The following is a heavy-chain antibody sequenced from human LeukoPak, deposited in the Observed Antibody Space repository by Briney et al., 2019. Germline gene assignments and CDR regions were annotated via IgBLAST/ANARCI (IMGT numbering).Heavy chain of an antibody. Sequence: SETLSLTCAVYGGSFSGYYWSWIREPPGKGLEWIGEINHSGSTNYNPSLKSRVTISVETSKNQFSLKLSSVTAADTAVYYCARGLAWELLLDYWGQGTLVTVSS. V-gene: IGHV4-34*01. D-gene: IGHD1-26*01. CDR3: ARGLAWELLLDY. J-gene: IGHJ4*02. CDR2: INHSGST. CDR1: GGSFSGYY.